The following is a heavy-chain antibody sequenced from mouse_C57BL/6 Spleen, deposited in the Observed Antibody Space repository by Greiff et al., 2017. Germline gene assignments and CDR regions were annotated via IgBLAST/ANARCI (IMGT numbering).Heavy chain of an antibody. V-gene: IGHV1-61*01. CDR1: GYTFTSYW. CDR2: IYPSDSET. D-gene: IGHD1-1*01. CDR3: ARWGTVVAKSLYYARDY. J-gene: IGHJ4*01. Sequence: QVQLQQPGAELVRPGSSVKLSCKASGYTFTSYWMDWVKQRPGQGLEWIGNIYPSDSETHYNQKFKDKATLTVDKSSSTAYMQLSSLTSEDSAVYYCARWGTVVAKSLYYARDYWGQGTSVTVSS.